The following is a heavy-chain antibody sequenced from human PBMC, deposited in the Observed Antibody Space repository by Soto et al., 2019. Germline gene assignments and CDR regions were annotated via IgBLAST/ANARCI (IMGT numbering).Heavy chain of an antibody. CDR2: IYYSGST. CDR3: ARAWGFYFDY. V-gene: IGHV4-59*08. J-gene: IGHJ4*02. Sequence: SETLSLTCTVSGGCISSYYWSWIRQPPGKGLEWIGYIYYSGSTNYNPSLKSQVTISVDTSKNQFSLKLSSVTAADTAVYYCARAWGFYFDYWGQGTLVTVS. CDR1: GGCISSYY. D-gene: IGHD3-16*01.